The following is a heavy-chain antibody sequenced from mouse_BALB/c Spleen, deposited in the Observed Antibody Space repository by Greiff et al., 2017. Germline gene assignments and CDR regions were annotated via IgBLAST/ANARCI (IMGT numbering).Heavy chain of an antibody. CDR3: ASHYYGRSSWYFDV. J-gene: IGHJ1*01. D-gene: IGHD1-1*01. CDR2: IDPANGNT. Sequence: EVQLQQSGAELVKPGASVKLSCTASGFNIKDTYMHWVKQRPEQGLEWIGRIDPANGNTKYDPKFQGKATITADTSSNTAYLQLSSLTSEDTAVYYGASHYYGRSSWYFDVWGAGTTVTVSS. V-gene: IGHV14-3*02. CDR1: GFNIKDTY.